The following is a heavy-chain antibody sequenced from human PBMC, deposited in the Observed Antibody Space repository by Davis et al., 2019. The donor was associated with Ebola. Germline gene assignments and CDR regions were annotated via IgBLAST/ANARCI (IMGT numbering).Heavy chain of an antibody. D-gene: IGHD6-13*01. CDR3: ARGAAVAVRFDYYGIDV. Sequence: GESLKISCAASGFAFSNYALNWVRQAPRKGLEWVSSISSSSSYIYYADSVKGRFTISRDNAKNSLYLQMNSLRAEDTAVYYCARGAAVAVRFDYYGIDVWGQGTTVTVYS. CDR1: GFAFSNYA. V-gene: IGHV3-21*01. J-gene: IGHJ6*02. CDR2: ISSSSSYI.